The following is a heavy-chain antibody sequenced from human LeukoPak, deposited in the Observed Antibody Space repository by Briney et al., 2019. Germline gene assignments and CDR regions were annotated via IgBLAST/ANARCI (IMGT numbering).Heavy chain of an antibody. Sequence: GGSLRLSCAASGFTFDDYGMSWVRQAPGKGLEWVSGINWNGGSTGYADSVKGRFTISRDNAKNSLYLQMNSLRAEDTALYHCARALHSSGWYESLDYWGQGTLVTVSS. V-gene: IGHV3-20*01. CDR2: INWNGGST. J-gene: IGHJ4*02. D-gene: IGHD6-19*01. CDR3: ARALHSSGWYESLDY. CDR1: GFTFDDYG.